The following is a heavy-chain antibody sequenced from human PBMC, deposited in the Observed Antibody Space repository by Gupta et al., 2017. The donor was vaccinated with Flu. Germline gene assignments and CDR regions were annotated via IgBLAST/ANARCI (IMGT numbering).Heavy chain of an antibody. D-gene: IGHD2-2*02. J-gene: IGHJ6*03. CDR1: GFTFSSYG. V-gene: IGHV3-30*18. CDR3: AKEYCVSTSCYTESYYYYMDV. CDR2: ISYDGSNK. Sequence: QVQLVESGGGVVQPGRSLRLSCEVSGFTFSSYGIHWVRQAPGKGLEWVAMISYDGSNKYYADSVKGRFTISRDNSKNTLHLQMNSLRAEDTAVYYCAKEYCVSTSCYTESYYYYMDVWGKGTTVTVSS.